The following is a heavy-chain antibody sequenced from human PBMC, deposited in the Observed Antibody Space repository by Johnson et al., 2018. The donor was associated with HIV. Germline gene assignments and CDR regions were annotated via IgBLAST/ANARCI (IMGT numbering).Heavy chain of an antibody. J-gene: IGHJ3*02. V-gene: IGHV3-30*03. CDR2: INDGGSEK. D-gene: IGHD6-13*01. CDR1: GFTFSSYG. CDR3: ARGGIAAKEPWRAFDI. Sequence: QVQLVESGGGVVQPGRSLRLSCAASGFTFSSYGIHWVRQAPGKGLEWVANINDGGSEKYYVDSVKGRFTISRDNSKNTLYLQMNSLRAEDTAVYYCARGGIAAKEPWRAFDIWGQGTMVTVSS.